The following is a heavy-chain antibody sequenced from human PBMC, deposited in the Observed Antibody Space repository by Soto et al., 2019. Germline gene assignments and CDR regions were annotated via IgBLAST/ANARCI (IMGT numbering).Heavy chain of an antibody. Sequence: QVQLQESGPGLVKPSETLSLTCTVSGGSISGYYWSWIRQAPGKGLEWIGYIYYSGTTNYDPSLKSRFTMSVDTSKNQFPLKLGSVPTADTAVYYCARLTGGTYLSFYYYIGVWGKGATVTVSS. J-gene: IGHJ6*03. V-gene: IGHV4-59*01. CDR1: GGSISGYY. CDR3: ARLTGGTYLSFYYYIGV. D-gene: IGHD2-8*02. CDR2: IYYSGTT.